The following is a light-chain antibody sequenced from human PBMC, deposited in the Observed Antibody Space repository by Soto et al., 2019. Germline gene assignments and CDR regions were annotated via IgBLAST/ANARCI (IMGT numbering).Light chain of an antibody. CDR2: DTS. CDR3: QHYNSYPWT. Sequence: DIQMTQSPSTLSASVGDRVTITCRASQRISDWLAWYQQKPGKAPKLLIFDTSSLESGVPSRFSGSGSGTAFTLTISSLQPDDFATYYCQHYNSYPWTFGQGTKVEVK. CDR1: QRISDW. V-gene: IGKV1-5*01. J-gene: IGKJ1*01.